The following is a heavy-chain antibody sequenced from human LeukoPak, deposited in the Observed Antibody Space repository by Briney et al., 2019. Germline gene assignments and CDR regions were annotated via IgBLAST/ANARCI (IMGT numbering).Heavy chain of an antibody. D-gene: IGHD4-11*01. V-gene: IGHV3-23*01. CDR3: AKVTGKNSKGYYYYYMDV. Sequence: GGSLRLSCAASGFTSSSYAMSWVRQAPGKGLEWVSAISGSGGSTYYADSVKGRFTISRDNSKNTLYLQMNSLRAEDTAVYYCAKVTGKNSKGYYYYYMDVWGKGTTVTVSS. J-gene: IGHJ6*03. CDR2: ISGSGGST. CDR1: GFTSSSYA.